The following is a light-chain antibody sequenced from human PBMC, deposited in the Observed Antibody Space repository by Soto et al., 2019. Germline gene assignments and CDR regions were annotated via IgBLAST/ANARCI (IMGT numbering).Light chain of an antibody. Sequence: QSALTQPASVSGSPGQSITISCTGTSSDVGTYNYVSWYQQHPGKAPKLMIYDVSNRPSGVSNRFSGSKSGNTASLTISGLQAEDEADYYCSSYTRSSPYVFGTGTKVTVL. J-gene: IGLJ1*01. CDR2: DVS. CDR3: SSYTRSSPYV. V-gene: IGLV2-14*01. CDR1: SSDVGTYNY.